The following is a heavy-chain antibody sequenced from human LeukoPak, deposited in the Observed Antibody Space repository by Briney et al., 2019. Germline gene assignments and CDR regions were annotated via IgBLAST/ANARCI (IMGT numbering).Heavy chain of an antibody. D-gene: IGHD6-13*01. CDR2: TYYTGST. J-gene: IGHJ6*02. CDR3: ARLGAAPGPPHYFYYGMDV. V-gene: IGHV4-39*01. CDR1: GGSISSRSYY. Sequence: SETLSLTCSVSGGSISSRSYYWGWVRQPPGKGLEWIGSTYYTGSTYYNPSLRSRVSISGDASKNQVSLKVNSVTAADTAVYYCARLGAAPGPPHYFYYGMDVWGQGTTVTVS.